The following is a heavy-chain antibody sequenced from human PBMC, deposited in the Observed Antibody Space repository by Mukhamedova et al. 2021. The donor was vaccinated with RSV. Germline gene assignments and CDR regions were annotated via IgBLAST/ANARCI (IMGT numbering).Heavy chain of an antibody. D-gene: IGHD6-13*01. J-gene: IGHJ4*02. CDR3: ARDKAAAGPTPGGY. V-gene: IGHV4-39*07. Sequence: GSTYYNPSLKSRVTISIDTSKNQFSLKLSSVTAADTAVYYCARDKAAAGPTPGGYWGQGTLATVSS. CDR2: GST.